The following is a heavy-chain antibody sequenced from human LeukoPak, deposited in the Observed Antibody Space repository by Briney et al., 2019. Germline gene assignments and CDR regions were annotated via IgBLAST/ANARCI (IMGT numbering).Heavy chain of an antibody. CDR3: ARVVRYCSSSSCTERNHFDY. J-gene: IGHJ4*02. V-gene: IGHV4-31*11. CDR1: GGSFSGYY. D-gene: IGHD2-2*01. Sequence: PSETLSLTCAVYGGSFSGYYWSWIRQHPGKGLEWIGYICFSGSTYYNLSLKSRVTISVDTSKNQFSLNLSSVTAADTAVYYCARVVRYCSSSSCTERNHFDYWGQGTLVTVSS. CDR2: ICFSGST.